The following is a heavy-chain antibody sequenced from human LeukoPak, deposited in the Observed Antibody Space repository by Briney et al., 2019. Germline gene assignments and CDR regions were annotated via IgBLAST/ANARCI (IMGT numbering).Heavy chain of an antibody. Sequence: SETPSLTCTVSGGSISSYYWSWIRQPAGKGLEWIGRIYTSGSTNYNPSLKSRVTMSVDTSKNQFSLKLSSVTAADTAVYYCAGGRRYCSSTSCYGLDYWGQGTLVTVSS. D-gene: IGHD2-2*01. V-gene: IGHV4-4*07. CDR1: GGSISSYY. CDR3: AGGRRYCSSTSCYGLDY. CDR2: IYTSGST. J-gene: IGHJ4*02.